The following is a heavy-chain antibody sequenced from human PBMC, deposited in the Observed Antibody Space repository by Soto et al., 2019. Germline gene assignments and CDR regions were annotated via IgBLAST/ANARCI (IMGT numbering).Heavy chain of an antibody. CDR3: ARDPSSGWPYYYYYGMDV. V-gene: IGHV6-1*01. CDR1: GDSVSSNSAA. Sequence: TLSLTCAISGDSVSSNSAAWNWIRQSPSRGLEWLGRTYYRSKWYNDYAVSVKSRITINPDTSKNQFSLQLNSVTPEDTAVYYCARDPSSGWPYYYYYGMDVWGQGTTVTVSS. CDR2: TYYRSKWYN. J-gene: IGHJ6*02. D-gene: IGHD6-19*01.